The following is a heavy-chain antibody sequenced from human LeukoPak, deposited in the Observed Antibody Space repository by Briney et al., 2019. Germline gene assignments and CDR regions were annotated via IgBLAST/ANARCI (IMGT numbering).Heavy chain of an antibody. CDR2: ISNYFGVT. Sequence: ASVKVSCKASGFRFSSFGVSWVRQAPGQGLEWMGWISNYFGVTHYAEKFEDRVTMTVDTSTTTVYMELRSLKYDDTAIYHCVRDSDYSGNGNGDWFDPWGQGTVVIVSS. V-gene: IGHV1-18*04. J-gene: IGHJ5*02. CDR1: GFRFSSFG. CDR3: VRDSDYSGNGNGDWFDP. D-gene: IGHD4-11*01.